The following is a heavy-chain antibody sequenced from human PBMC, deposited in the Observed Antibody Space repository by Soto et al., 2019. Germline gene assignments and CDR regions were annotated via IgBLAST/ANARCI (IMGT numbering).Heavy chain of an antibody. J-gene: IGHJ4*02. CDR3: ASLSGWLFDY. CDR1: GGSFSNYY. Sequence: PSETLSLTCAVYGGSFSNYYWSWIRQPPGKGLEWVGEINHSGSTNYNPSLKSRVTISLDTSKKQFSLKLNSVTAADTAVYYCASLSGWLFDYWGRGILVTVSS. V-gene: IGHV4-34*01. CDR2: INHSGST. D-gene: IGHD6-25*01.